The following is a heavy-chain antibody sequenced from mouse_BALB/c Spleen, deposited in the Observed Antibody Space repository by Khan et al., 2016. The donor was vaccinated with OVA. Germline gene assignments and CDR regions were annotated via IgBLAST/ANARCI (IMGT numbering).Heavy chain of an antibody. V-gene: IGHV1S136*01. CDR3: WLSLYYYGSAYEGFAY. CDR1: GYTFTSYV. Sequence: EVQLQQSGPELVKPGASVKMSCKASGYTFTSYVMHWVKQKPRQGLEWIGYISPNSDGSKYNEKFRGKATLTSDKSSSTACMELSSLTSEDSAVYYCWLSLYYYGSAYEGFAYWGQGTLVTVSA. J-gene: IGHJ3*01. D-gene: IGHD1-1*01. CDR2: ISPNSDGS.